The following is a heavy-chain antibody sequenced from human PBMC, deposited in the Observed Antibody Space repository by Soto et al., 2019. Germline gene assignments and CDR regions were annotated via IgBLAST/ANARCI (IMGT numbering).Heavy chain of an antibody. CDR3: ASDDYYGSGSYSYYYYYMDV. Sequence: QVQLVQSGAEVKKPGSSVKVSCKASGGTFSSYTISWVRQAPGQGLEWMGRIIPILGIANYAQKFQGRVTMTADKATSTAYMELSSLRSEDTAVYYCASDDYYGSGSYSYYYYYMDVWGKGTTVTVSS. J-gene: IGHJ6*03. D-gene: IGHD3-10*01. CDR2: IIPILGIA. CDR1: GGTFSSYT. V-gene: IGHV1-69*02.